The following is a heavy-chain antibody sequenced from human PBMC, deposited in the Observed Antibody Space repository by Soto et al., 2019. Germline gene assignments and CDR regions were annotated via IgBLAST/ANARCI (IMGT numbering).Heavy chain of an antibody. J-gene: IGHJ6*03. CDR1: GFTFSSYG. V-gene: IGHV3-30*18. CDR2: ISYDGSNK. D-gene: IGHD3-10*01. Sequence: VQLVESGGGVVQPGRSLRLSCAASGFTFSSYGMHWVRQAPGKGLEWVAVISYDGSNKYYADSVKGRFTISRDNSKNTLYLQMNSLRAEDTAVYYCAKVSPDGSGLHMDVWGKGTTVTVSS. CDR3: AKVSPDGSGLHMDV.